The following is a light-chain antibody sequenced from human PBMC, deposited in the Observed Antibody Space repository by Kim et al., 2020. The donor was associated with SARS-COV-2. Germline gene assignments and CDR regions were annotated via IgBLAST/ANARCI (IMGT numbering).Light chain of an antibody. V-gene: IGLV2-14*04. J-gene: IGLJ3*02. Sequence: GQSITITCTGTSSDVGGYNNVSWYQQHPGKAPKLMIYDVSERPSGISNRFSGSKSGNTASLTISGLQAEDEADYYCSSYTSSTTLVFGGGTQLTVL. CDR1: SSDVGGYNN. CDR2: DVS. CDR3: SSYTSSTTLV.